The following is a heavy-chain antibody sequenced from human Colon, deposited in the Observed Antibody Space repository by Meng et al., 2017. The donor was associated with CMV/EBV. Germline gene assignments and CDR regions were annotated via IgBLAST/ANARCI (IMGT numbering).Heavy chain of an antibody. J-gene: IGHJ4*02. CDR2: IIPIFGTA. CDR1: GGTFSSYA. D-gene: IGHD2-2*03. CDR3: SQLWNEFGYCDSPGCSLDS. Sequence: SVKVSCKASGGTFSSYAISWVRQAPGQGLEWMGGIIPIFGTANYAQKFQGRVTITTDESTSTAYMELSSLRSEDTAVYYCSQLWNEFGYCDSPGCSLDSWGQGTLVTVSS. V-gene: IGHV1-69*05.